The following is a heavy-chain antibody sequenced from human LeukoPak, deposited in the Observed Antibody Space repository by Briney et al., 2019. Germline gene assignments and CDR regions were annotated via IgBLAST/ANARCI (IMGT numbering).Heavy chain of an antibody. CDR1: GFTFSPYA. V-gene: IGHV3-23*01. CDR3: AKDWNAWPTNFDS. D-gene: IGHD5-24*01. CDR2: ISSSGGTT. J-gene: IGHJ4*02. Sequence: GGSLRLSCAASGFTFSPYAVNWVRQAPGKGLEWVSAISSSGGTTYYADSVKGRFSISRDNSKNTLYLRMNSLRAEDTAIYYCAKDWNAWPTNFDSWGQGTLVTVSA.